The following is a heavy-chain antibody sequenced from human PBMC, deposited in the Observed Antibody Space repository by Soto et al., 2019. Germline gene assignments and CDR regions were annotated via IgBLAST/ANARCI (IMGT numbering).Heavy chain of an antibody. J-gene: IGHJ4*02. CDR3: ARSPDYDILSGYYHFDY. Sequence: GESLKISCMTSGYKFNSYWVGWVRQMPGKGLEWLAIMYPGDSDTKYSPYFQGQVTISVDKSTSTAYLQLNSLKASDTAMYYCARSPDYDILSGYYHFDYWGPGTLVTVSS. CDR2: MYPGDSDT. D-gene: IGHD3-9*01. V-gene: IGHV5-51*01. CDR1: GYKFNSYW.